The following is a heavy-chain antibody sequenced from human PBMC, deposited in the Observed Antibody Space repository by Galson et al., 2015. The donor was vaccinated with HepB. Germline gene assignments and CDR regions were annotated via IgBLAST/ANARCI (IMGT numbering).Heavy chain of an antibody. Sequence: ETLSLTCAVSGGSISSSNWWSWVRQPPGKGLEWIGEIYHSGSTNYNPSLKSRVTISVDKSKNQFSLKLSSVTAADTAVYYWARVTQRITIFGVVITFDNWGQGTLVTVPS. CDR2: IYHSGST. V-gene: IGHV4-4*02. D-gene: IGHD3-3*01. CDR1: GGSISSSNW. CDR3: ARVTQRITIFGVVITFDN. J-gene: IGHJ4*02.